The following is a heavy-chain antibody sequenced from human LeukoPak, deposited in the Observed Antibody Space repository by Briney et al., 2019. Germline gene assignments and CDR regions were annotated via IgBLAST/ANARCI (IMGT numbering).Heavy chain of an antibody. D-gene: IGHD6-19*01. CDR1: GYTFTGYY. V-gene: IGHV1-2*02. CDR2: INPNSGGT. CDR3: ARDPLAGRIRYSSGWYVFNYFDY. J-gene: IGHJ4*02. Sequence: ASVKVSCKASGYTFTGYYMHWVRQAPGQGLEWMGWINPNSGGTNYAQKFQGRVTMTRDTSISTAYMELSRLGSDDTAVYYCARDPLAGRIRYSSGWYVFNYFDYWGQGTLVTVSS.